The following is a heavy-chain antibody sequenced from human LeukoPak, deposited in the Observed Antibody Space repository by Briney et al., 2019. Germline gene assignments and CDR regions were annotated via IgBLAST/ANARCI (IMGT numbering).Heavy chain of an antibody. J-gene: IGHJ2*01. CDR2: IYYSGST. D-gene: IGHD4-17*01. V-gene: IGHV4-59*01. CDR1: GGSISSYY. Sequence: KPSETLSLTCTVSGGSISSYYWSWIRQPPWKGLEWIGYIYYSGSTNYNPSLKSRVTISVDTSKNQFSLKLSSVTAADTAVYYCARDYGDIPPDWYYDLWGRGTLVTVSS. CDR3: ARDYGDIPPDWYYDL.